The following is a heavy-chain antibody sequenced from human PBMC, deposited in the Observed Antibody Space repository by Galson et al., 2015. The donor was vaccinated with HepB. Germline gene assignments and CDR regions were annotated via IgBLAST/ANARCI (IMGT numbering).Heavy chain of an antibody. CDR3: TSSGSGSYYNGGY. Sequence: SLRLSCAASGFTFGDYAMSWVRQAPGKGLEWVGFIRSKAYGGTTEYAASVKGRFTISRDDSKSIAYLQMNSLKTEDTAVYYCTSSGSGSYYNGGYWGQGTLVTVSS. J-gene: IGHJ4*02. D-gene: IGHD3-10*01. CDR2: IRSKAYGGTT. V-gene: IGHV3-49*04. CDR1: GFTFGDYA.